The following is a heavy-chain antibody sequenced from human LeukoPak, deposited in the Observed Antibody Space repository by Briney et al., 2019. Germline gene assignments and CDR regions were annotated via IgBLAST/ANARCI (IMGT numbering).Heavy chain of an antibody. V-gene: IGHV1-8*01. CDR1: GYTFTSYD. J-gene: IGHJ6*02. CDR3: ARYSSSWYVYYYYGMDV. D-gene: IGHD6-13*01. CDR2: MNPNSGNT. Sequence: ASVKVSCKASGYTFTSYDINWVRQATGQGLEWMGWMNPNSGNTGYAQKFQGRVTMTRNTSISTAYMELSSLRSEDTAVYYCARYSSSWYVYYYYGMDVWGQGTTVTVSS.